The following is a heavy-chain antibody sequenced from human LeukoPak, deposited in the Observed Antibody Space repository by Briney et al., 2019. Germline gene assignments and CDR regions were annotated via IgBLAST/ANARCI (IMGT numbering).Heavy chain of an antibody. CDR3: ARGTGQYNYGHRGAFDY. CDR2: IYPGDSDT. Sequence: GKSLKISCNWSGYTFTNYWIGWARHMPGKGLEWMDNIYPGDSDTRYNPSGQSHVTFSADNSISTAYLQWSSLKASDTAMYHCARGTGQYNYGHRGAFDYWGRGTLVTVSS. CDR1: GYTFTNYW. J-gene: IGHJ3*01. D-gene: IGHD5-18*01. V-gene: IGHV5-51*01.